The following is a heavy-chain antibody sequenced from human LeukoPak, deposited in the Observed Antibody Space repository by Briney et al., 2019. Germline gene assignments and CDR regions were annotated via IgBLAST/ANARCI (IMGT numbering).Heavy chain of an antibody. J-gene: IGHJ6*02. CDR3: ARESETTGTFCPGMDV. CDR1: GFTFSSYG. CDR2: IWYDGSNK. Sequence: GGSLRLSCAASGFTFSSYGMHWVRQAPGKGLEWVAVIWYDGSNKYYADSVKGRFTISRDNSKNTLYLQMNSLRAEDTAVYYCARESETTGTFCPGMDVWGQGTTVTVSS. D-gene: IGHD1-1*01. V-gene: IGHV3-33*01.